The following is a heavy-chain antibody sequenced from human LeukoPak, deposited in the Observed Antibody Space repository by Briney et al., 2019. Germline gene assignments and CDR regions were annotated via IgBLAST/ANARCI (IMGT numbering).Heavy chain of an antibody. V-gene: IGHV1-8*03. CDR1: GGTFSNYA. J-gene: IGHJ4*02. CDR3: ARLSSGNY. Sequence: ASVKVSCKASGGTFSNYAINWVRQATGQGLEWMGWMNPNSGNTGYAQKFQGRVTITRNTSISTAYMELSSLRSEDTAVYYCARLSSGNYWGQGTLVTVSS. D-gene: IGHD6-19*01. CDR2: MNPNSGNT.